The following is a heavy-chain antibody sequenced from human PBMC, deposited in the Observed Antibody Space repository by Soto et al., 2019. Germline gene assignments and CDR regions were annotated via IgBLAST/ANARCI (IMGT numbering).Heavy chain of an antibody. CDR1: GFTFRKFW. Sequence: EVQLMQSGGGLAQPGKSLRLSCAASGFTFRKFWMHWVRQVPGKGPVWVSYISSDGTTTDYADSVKGRFTISRDNAKDTLYLKMDSLRAEDTAVYYCAIQDCTNDVCLEAAVTVGGALESWGQGTLVTVSS. J-gene: IGHJ1*01. V-gene: IGHV3-74*01. CDR3: AIQDCTNDVCLEAAVTVGGALES. CDR2: ISSDGTTT. D-gene: IGHD2-8*01.